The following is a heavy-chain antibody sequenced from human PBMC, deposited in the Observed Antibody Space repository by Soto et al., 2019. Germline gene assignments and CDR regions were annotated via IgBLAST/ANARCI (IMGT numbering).Heavy chain of an antibody. D-gene: IGHD2-21*02. J-gene: IGHJ3*02. CDR2: IIPILGIA. V-gene: IGHV1-69*04. CDR3: ARDQGRDSDAFDI. Sequence: GTSVKVSCKASGGTFSSYTISWVRQAPGQGLEWMGRIIPILGIANYAQKFQGRVTITADKSTSTAYMELSSLRSEDTAVYYCARDQGRDSDAFDIWGQGTMVTVSS. CDR1: GGTFSSYT.